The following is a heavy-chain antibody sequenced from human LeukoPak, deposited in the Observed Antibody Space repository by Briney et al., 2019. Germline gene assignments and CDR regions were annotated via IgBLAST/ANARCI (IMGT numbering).Heavy chain of an antibody. CDR1: GYSISSGYY. Sequence: SETLSLTCTVSGYSISSGYYWGWIRQPPGKGLEWIGSIYHSGSTYYNPSLKSRVTISVDTSKNQFSLKLSSVTAEDTALYYCARDDSAAGDDFDYWGQGTLVTVSS. D-gene: IGHD6-13*01. CDR3: ARDDSAAGDDFDY. CDR2: IYHSGST. V-gene: IGHV4-38-2*02. J-gene: IGHJ4*02.